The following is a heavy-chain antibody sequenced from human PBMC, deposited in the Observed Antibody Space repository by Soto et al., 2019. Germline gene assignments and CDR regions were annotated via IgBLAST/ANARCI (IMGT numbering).Heavy chain of an antibody. J-gene: IGHJ4*02. CDR2: ITGTGSTI. CDR1: GFTFSRYA. CDR3: VREEQRIWFNHKQFDS. V-gene: IGHV3-48*03. Sequence: PGGSLRLSCAASGFTFSRYAMSWVRQAPGKGLEWVAYITGTGSTIYYADSVKGRFTISRDNANNSLYRQMNNVRAEDTAVYYCVREEQRIWFNHKQFDSWGQGTLVTVSS. D-gene: IGHD6-25*01.